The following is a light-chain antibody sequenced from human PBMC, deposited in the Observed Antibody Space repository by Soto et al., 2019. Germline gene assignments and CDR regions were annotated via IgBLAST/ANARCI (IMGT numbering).Light chain of an antibody. CDR2: KAS. V-gene: IGKV1-5*03. J-gene: IGKJ3*01. Sequence: DLQMTQSPSTLSASVGDRVTITCRASQSISSWLAWYQQKPGKAPKLLIYKASTLETGVPSRFSGSGSGTQFTLTISSLQPDDFATYYCQQYNTDSLFTFGPGT. CDR3: QQYNTDSLFT. CDR1: QSISSW.